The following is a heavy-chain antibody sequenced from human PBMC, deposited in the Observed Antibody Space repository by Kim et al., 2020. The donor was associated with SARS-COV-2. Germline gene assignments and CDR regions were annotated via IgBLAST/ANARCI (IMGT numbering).Heavy chain of an antibody. CDR2: MYYSGTT. CDR3: ARHWGVGRVYDFFDN. V-gene: IGHV4-59*08. CDR1: GASINSNY. J-gene: IGHJ4*02. D-gene: IGHD3-3*01. Sequence: SETLSLTCAVSGASINSNYWSWIRQPPGKGLEWIGYMYYSGTTNYNPSLKSRVTMSLDTSRNHFSLRLNSVSAADTAVYYCARHWGVGRVYDFFDNWGQG.